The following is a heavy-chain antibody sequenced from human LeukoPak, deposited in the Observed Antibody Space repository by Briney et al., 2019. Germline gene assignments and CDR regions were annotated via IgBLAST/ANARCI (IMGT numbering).Heavy chain of an antibody. Sequence: PGGSLRLSCAASGFTFSSHWMSWVRQAPGKGLEWVANIKKDGSEKYYVDAVKGRFTISRDNAKTSLYLQMNSLRAEDTAVYYCARLEEWYYYDSSGYYPNFIFDYWGQGTLVTVSS. J-gene: IGHJ4*02. CDR3: ARLEEWYYYDSSGYYPNFIFDY. CDR1: GFTFSSHW. D-gene: IGHD3-22*01. CDR2: IKKDGSEK. V-gene: IGHV3-7*01.